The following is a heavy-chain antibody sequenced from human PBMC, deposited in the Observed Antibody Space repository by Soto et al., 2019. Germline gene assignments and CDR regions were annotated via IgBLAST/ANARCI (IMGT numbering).Heavy chain of an antibody. D-gene: IGHD4-17*01. CDR2: SFYSGST. J-gene: IGHJ4*01. CDR1: GASIGASY. V-gene: IGHV4-59*01. CDR3: ARVSTVTNLDY. Sequence: QVQLQESGPRLVKPSETLSLTCTVSGASIGASYWSWIRQSPGKGLEWMGYSFYSGSTNYSPSLNSRVSMTVDSSKNQVSLTLSSVTAADTAVYYCARVSTVTNLDYWGHGMLVTVSS.